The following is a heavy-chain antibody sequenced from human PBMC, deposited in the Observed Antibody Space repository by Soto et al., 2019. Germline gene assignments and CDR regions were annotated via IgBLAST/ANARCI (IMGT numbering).Heavy chain of an antibody. J-gene: IGHJ4*02. V-gene: IGHV3-7*03. Sequence: TGGSLRLSCAASGFTSSSYWMSWVRQAPGKGLEWVANIKQDGSEKYYVDSVKGRFTISRDNAKNSLYLQMNSLRAEDTAVYYCARYYYDSSGYSWFDYWGQGTLVTVSS. CDR3: ARYYYDSSGYSWFDY. D-gene: IGHD3-22*01. CDR1: GFTSSSYW. CDR2: IKQDGSEK.